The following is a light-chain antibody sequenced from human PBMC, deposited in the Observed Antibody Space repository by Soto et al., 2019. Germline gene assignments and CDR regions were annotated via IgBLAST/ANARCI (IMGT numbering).Light chain of an antibody. CDR2: KAS. J-gene: IGKJ2*01. Sequence: DIQMTQSPSTMSASVGDRVTITCRASQSISSWLAWYQQKPGKAPKLLIYKASTLESGVPSRFSGSGSGTEFILTISSLQPDDFATYYCQPYKSYLYTFGQGTKLEIK. CDR3: QPYKSYLYT. V-gene: IGKV1-5*03. CDR1: QSISSW.